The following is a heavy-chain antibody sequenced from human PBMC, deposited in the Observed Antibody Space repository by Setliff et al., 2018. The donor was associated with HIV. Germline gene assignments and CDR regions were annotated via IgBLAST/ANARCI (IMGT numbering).Heavy chain of an antibody. D-gene: IGHD3-10*01. V-gene: IGHV1-2*06. CDR1: GYTFNNYG. CDR2: INPNSGDT. Sequence: GASVKVSCKASGYTFNNYGISWVRQAPGQGLEWLGRINPNSGDTNYPQKFQGRVTMTRDTSISTAYMGLSRLRSDDTAVYYCVREVKGANFQYFDYWGQRTLVTVSS. J-gene: IGHJ4*02. CDR3: VREVKGANFQYFDY.